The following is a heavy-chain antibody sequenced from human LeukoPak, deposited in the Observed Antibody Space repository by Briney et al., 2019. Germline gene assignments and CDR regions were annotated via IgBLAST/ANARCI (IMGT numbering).Heavy chain of an antibody. J-gene: IGHJ4*02. V-gene: IGHV4-4*08. CDR2: IYTSGST. D-gene: IGHD1-26*01. CDR3: ARDRGELDY. CDR1: GGSISSYY. Sequence: SETLSLTCTVSGGSISSYYWSWIRQPPGKGLEWIGYIYTSGSTNYNPSLKSRVTISVDTSKNQFSLKLSSVTAADTAVYYCARDRGELDYWGQGTLVTVSS.